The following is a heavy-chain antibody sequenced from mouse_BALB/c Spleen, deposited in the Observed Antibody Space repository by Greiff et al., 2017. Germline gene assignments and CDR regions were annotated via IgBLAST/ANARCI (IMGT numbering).Heavy chain of an antibody. CDR3: ARGGSSLWYFDV. V-gene: IGHV1-69*02. J-gene: IGHJ1*01. CDR2: IDPSDSYT. CDR1: GYTFTSYW. D-gene: IGHD1-1*01. Sequence: QVQLQQPGAELVKPGASVKLSCKASGYTFTSYWMHWVKQRPGQGLEWIGEIDPSDSYTNYNQKFKGKATLTVDKSSSTAYMQLSSLTSEDSAVYYCARGGSSLWYFDVWGAGTTVTVSS.